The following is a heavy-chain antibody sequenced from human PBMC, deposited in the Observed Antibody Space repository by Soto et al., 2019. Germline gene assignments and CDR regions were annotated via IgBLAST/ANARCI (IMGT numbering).Heavy chain of an antibody. J-gene: IGHJ6*03. Sequence: ASVKVSCKVSGYTLTELSMHWVRQATGQGLEWMRWMNPNSGNTGYAQKFQGRVTMTRNTSISTAYMELSSLRSEDTAVYYCARGGTTDHKYYHYYYMDVWGKGTTVTVSS. CDR2: MNPNSGNT. V-gene: IGHV1-8*01. D-gene: IGHD4-17*01. CDR3: ARGGTTDHKYYHYYYMDV. CDR1: GYTLTELS.